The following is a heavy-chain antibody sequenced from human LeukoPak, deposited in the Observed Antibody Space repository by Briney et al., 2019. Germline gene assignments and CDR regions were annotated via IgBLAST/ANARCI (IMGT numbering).Heavy chain of an antibody. CDR1: GFTFSSYS. CDR3: ARDPPDYIYGMDV. Sequence: GGSLRLSCAASGFTFSSYSMNWVRQAPGKGLEWVSYISSSSSTIYYADSVKGRFTISGDNAKNSLYLQMNSLRAEDTAVYYCARDPPDYIYGMDVWGQGTTVTVSS. CDR2: ISSSSSTI. J-gene: IGHJ6*02. V-gene: IGHV3-48*01.